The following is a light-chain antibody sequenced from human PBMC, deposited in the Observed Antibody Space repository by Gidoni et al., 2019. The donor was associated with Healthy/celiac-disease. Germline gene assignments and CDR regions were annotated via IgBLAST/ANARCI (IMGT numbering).Light chain of an antibody. CDR3: QQRSNSYT. CDR1: QSVSSY. J-gene: IGKJ2*01. CDR2: DAS. Sequence: EIVLTQSPATLSLSPGERATLSCRASQSVSSYLAWYQQKPGQAPRLLIDDASNRATGSPARFSGSVSGTDFTLTISSLEPEDFAVYYCQQRSNSYTFGQGTKLEIK. V-gene: IGKV3-11*01.